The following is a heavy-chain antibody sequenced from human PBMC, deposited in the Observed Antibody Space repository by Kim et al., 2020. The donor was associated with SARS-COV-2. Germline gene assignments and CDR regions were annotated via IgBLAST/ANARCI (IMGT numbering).Heavy chain of an antibody. CDR3: ARDKTSSGWLGPLDY. D-gene: IGHD6-19*01. V-gene: IGHV3-30*01. J-gene: IGHJ4*02. Sequence: DSVKGRFTISRDNSKNTLYLQMNSLRAEDTAVYYCARDKTSSGWLGPLDYWGQGTLVTVSS.